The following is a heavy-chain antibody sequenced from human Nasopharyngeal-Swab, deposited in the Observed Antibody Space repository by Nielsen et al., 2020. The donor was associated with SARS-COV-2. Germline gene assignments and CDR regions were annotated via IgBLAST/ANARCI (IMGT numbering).Heavy chain of an antibody. D-gene: IGHD4-17*01. CDR3: ASHDYGDYVVVDY. Sequence: WIRQPPGKGLEWIGSIYYSGSTYYNPSLKSRVTISVDTSKNQFSLKLSSGPAADTAVYYCASHDYGDYVVVDYWGQGTLVTVSS. J-gene: IGHJ4*02. V-gene: IGHV4-39*01. CDR2: IYYSGST.